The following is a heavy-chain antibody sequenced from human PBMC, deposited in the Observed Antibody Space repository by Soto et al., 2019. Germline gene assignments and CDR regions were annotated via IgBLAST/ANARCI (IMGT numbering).Heavy chain of an antibody. Sequence: EVHLAESGGGLVRPRGSLRLSCAPSGFIFSDYEMNWVRQAPGKGLEWVSYISSNGETAYYADSVKGRFTISRDNAKNSLHLQLNSLRAEDTAVYYCVRGYRYNTSGYYSDFDYWGQGALVTVSS. CDR2: ISSNGETA. V-gene: IGHV3-48*03. D-gene: IGHD3-22*01. CDR1: GFIFSDYE. J-gene: IGHJ4*02. CDR3: VRGYRYNTSGYYSDFDY.